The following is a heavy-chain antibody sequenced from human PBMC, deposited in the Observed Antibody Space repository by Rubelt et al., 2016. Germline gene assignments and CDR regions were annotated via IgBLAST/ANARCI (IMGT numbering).Heavy chain of an antibody. V-gene: IGHV3-48*02. J-gene: IGHJ4*02. CDR3: ARDSGYDYGRGTYFDS. Sequence: EVQLLESGGGLVQPGGSLRLSCAASGFSFSSYTMNWVRQAPGKGLEWVSSISSSGSSRYYADSVRGRFTISRDNAKNSLYLQLNGLRDEDTAVYYCARDSGYDYGRGTYFDSWGQGTLVTVSS. CDR2: ISSSGSSR. CDR1: GFSFSSYT. D-gene: IGHD3-10*02.